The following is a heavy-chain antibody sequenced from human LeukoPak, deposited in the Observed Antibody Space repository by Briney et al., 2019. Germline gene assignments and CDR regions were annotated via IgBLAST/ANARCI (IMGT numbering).Heavy chain of an antibody. CDR1: GGTFSSYA. D-gene: IGHD3-22*01. V-gene: IGHV1-69*04. CDR3: ATYFYYYDSSGYYEYYYYGMDV. Sequence: GSSVKVSCKASGGTFSSYAISWVRQAPGHGLEWMGRIIPILGIANYAQKFQGRVTITADKSTSTAYMELSSLRSEDTAVYYCATYFYYYDSSGYYEYYYYGMDVWGQGTTVTVSS. CDR2: IIPILGIA. J-gene: IGHJ6*02.